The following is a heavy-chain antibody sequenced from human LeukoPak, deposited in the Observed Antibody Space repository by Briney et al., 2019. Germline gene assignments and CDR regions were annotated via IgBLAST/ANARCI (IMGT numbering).Heavy chain of an antibody. CDR1: GYTFTSYY. D-gene: IGHD2-15*01. CDR2: INPSGGST. V-gene: IGHV1-46*03. Sequence: ASVKVSCKASGYTFTSYYMHWVRQAPGQGLEWMGIINPSGGSTSYAQKFQGRVTMTRDTSTSTVYMELSSLGSEDTAVYYCARGGDCSGGSCRGGFDYWGQGTLVTVSS. J-gene: IGHJ4*02. CDR3: ARGGDCSGGSCRGGFDY.